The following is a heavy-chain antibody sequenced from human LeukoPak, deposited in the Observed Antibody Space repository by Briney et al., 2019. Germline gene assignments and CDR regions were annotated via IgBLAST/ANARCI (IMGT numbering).Heavy chain of an antibody. V-gene: IGHV4-39*07. CDR3: ARDVQQQLARPHWYFDL. CDR1: CDFTTRRTYN. D-gene: IGHD6-13*01. Sequence: SEPLPLTCTVPCDFTTRRTYNRGSIRPPPGKGLEWLYNPSLKTLVTISVDTSKNQFSLKLSSVTAADTAVYYCARDVQQQLARPHWYFDLWGRGTLVTVSS. J-gene: IGHJ2*01.